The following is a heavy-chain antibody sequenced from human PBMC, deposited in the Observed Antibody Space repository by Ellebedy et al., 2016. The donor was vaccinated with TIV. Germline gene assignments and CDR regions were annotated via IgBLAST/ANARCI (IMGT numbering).Heavy chain of an antibody. Sequence: GGSLRLSCVASGFTVSSNYMFWVRLAPGKGLEWVALQHSADIPYYADSVRGRFTVSRDDSQNKLFLQMNNLRGDDTAVYYCARTDCSGRSCYSFFNHWGQGTLVTVSS. D-gene: IGHD2-8*02. CDR2: QHSADIP. CDR1: GFTVSSNY. J-gene: IGHJ1*01. V-gene: IGHV3-53*01. CDR3: ARTDCSGRSCYSFFNH.